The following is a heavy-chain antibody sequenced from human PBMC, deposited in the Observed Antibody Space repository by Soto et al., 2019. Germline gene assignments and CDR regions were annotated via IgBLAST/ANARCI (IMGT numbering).Heavy chain of an antibody. Sequence: GGSLRLSCAASGFTFSSYAMHWVRQAPGKGLEWVAVISYDGSNKYYADSVKGRFTISRDNSKNTLYLQMNSLRAEDTAVYYCASSKLGVLQGAFDIWGQGTMVTVSS. J-gene: IGHJ3*02. CDR2: ISYDGSNK. CDR3: ASSKLGVLQGAFDI. CDR1: GFTFSSYA. V-gene: IGHV3-30-3*01. D-gene: IGHD2-8*01.